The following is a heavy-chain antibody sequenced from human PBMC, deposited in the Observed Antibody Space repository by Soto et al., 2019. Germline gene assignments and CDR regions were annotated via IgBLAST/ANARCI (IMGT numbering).Heavy chain of an antibody. Sequence: QVQLVQSGAEVKNPGASVKVSCKTFGYTFTSYGIGWARQAPGQGLEWMGWINTYNGNTNYAQNLQGRVTLTTDTSTSKAYMELRSLRSNDTAIYYCAMVDVYVTPSPQDVWGQGTTVTVSS. CDR3: AMVDVYVTPSPQDV. J-gene: IGHJ6*02. CDR2: INTYNGNT. D-gene: IGHD3-16*01. V-gene: IGHV1-18*01. CDR1: GYTFTSYG.